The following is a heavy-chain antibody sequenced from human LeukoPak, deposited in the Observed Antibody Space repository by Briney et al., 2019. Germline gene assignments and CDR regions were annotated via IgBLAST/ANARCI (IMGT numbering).Heavy chain of an antibody. J-gene: IGHJ4*02. CDR1: GFTFSNFG. V-gene: IGHV3-30*02. D-gene: IGHD3-22*01. CDR2: IRYDGSNK. CDR3: AKRLWDYDSSGYYYDGAGDVDY. Sequence: GGSLRLSCAASGFTFSNFGMHWVREAPGKGLEWVAFIRYDGSNKYYADSVKGRFTISRDNSKNTLYLQMDSLRAEDTAVYYCAKRLWDYDSSGYYYDGAGDVDYWGQGTPVTVSS.